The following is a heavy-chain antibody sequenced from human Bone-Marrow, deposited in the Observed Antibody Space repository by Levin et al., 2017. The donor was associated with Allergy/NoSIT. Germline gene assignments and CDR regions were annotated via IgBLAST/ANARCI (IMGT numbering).Heavy chain of an antibody. V-gene: IGHV4-39*07. Sequence: SETLSLTCTVSGSSISGNTYYWGWIRQPPGKGLEWIGSINHSGSTYYNPSLQSRVTISVDTSKNQFSLKLTSVTAADTAVYYCARAGRDDDWRQGTLVTVSS. CDR2: INHSGST. CDR1: GSSISGNTYY. CDR3: ARAGRDDD. J-gene: IGHJ4*02.